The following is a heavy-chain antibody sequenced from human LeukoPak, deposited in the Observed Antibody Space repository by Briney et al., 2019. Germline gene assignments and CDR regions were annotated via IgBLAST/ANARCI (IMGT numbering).Heavy chain of an antibody. CDR1: GGSISSYY. CDR2: IYYSGTT. J-gene: IGHJ6*03. Sequence: SETLSLTCTVSGGSISSYYWNWIRQPPAKGLEWIGYIYYSGTTNYNPSLKSRVSMSVDTSKNQFSLKLSSVTAADTAVCYCARLSGGQQPKPYYYYYYMDVWGKGTTVTISS. V-gene: IGHV4-59*12. CDR3: ARLSGGQQPKPYYYYYYMDV. D-gene: IGHD6-13*01.